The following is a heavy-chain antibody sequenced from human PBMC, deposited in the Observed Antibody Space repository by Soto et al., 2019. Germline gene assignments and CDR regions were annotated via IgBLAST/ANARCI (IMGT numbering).Heavy chain of an antibody. D-gene: IGHD3-22*01. CDR1: GFSFSTYG. V-gene: IGHV3-30*18. Sequence: QVHLEESGGGVVQPGRSLRFSCAASGFSFSTYGMHWVRQAPGKGLEWVAVISHDGGNEYYADSVKGRFTISRDSSKNTVYLQMNNVRAEDTAVYYCAKDSSSGYTRGYFDFWGLGTLVTVSS. J-gene: IGHJ2*01. CDR3: AKDSSSGYTRGYFDF. CDR2: ISHDGGNE.